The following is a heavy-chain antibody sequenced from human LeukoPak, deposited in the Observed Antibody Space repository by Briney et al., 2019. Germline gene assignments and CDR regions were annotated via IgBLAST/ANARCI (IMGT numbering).Heavy chain of an antibody. Sequence: PGGSLRLSCAASGFTFTSYAMSWVRQAPRKGLEWVSAISGSGGGTYYADSVKGRFTISRDNSKNTLYLQMNSLRAEDTAVYYCASGLEYDSSGYYPGYWGQGTLVTVSS. CDR2: ISGSGGGT. J-gene: IGHJ4*02. CDR3: ASGLEYDSSGYYPGY. CDR1: GFTFTSYA. D-gene: IGHD3-22*01. V-gene: IGHV3-23*01.